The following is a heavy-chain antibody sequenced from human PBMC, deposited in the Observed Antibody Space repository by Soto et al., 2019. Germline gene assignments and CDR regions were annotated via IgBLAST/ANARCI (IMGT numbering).Heavy chain of an antibody. D-gene: IGHD2-21*01. CDR2: IIVASGVT. CDR3: EAEIYSGGKCCQFDQ. Sequence: QMQVVQSGPEVKKPGTSVKVSCKTSGFTFSNSAVQWVRQARGQHLEWIGWIIVASGVTNYVQNLQGRITITSDTYTNTAERELSSLRSDDTAVYYCEAEIYSGGKCCQFDQWGQGTLVTVSS. V-gene: IGHV1-58*01. CDR1: GFTFSNSA. J-gene: IGHJ4*02.